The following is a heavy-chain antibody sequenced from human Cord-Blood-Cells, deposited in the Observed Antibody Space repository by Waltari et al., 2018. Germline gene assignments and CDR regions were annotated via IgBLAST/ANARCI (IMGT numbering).Heavy chain of an antibody. D-gene: IGHD3-10*01. CDR2: LNPNSGGT. V-gene: IGHV1-2*02. Sequence: QVQLVQSGAEVKKPGASVKVSCKASGYTFTGNHMHWVRQARGQGLEWRGGLNPNSGGTTYAQKFQGRVTMTRDTSISTAYMELSRLRSDDTAVYYCARREGGSGSYWFDPWGQGTLVTVSS. CDR3: ARREGGSGSYWFDP. CDR1: GYTFTGNH. J-gene: IGHJ5*02.